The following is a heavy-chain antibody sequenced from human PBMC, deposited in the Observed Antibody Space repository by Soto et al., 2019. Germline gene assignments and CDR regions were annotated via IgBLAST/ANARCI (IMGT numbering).Heavy chain of an antibody. Sequence: PSETLSLTCTVSGGSISSGDYYWSWIRQPPGKGLEWIGYIYYSGSTYYNPSLKSRVTISVDTSKNQFSLKLSSVTAADTAVYYCARVASVGGLCSPPWREAPLVTV. CDR1: GGSISSGDYY. J-gene: IGHJ5*02. D-gene: IGHD2-15*01. CDR2: IYYSGST. CDR3: ARVASVGGLCSPP. V-gene: IGHV4-30-4*01.